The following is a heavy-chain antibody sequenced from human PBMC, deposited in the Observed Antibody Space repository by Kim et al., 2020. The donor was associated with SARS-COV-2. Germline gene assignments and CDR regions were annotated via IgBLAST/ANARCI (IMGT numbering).Heavy chain of an antibody. CDR2: SNK. V-gene: IGHV3-30-3*01. Sequence: SNKYYADSVKGRFTISRDNSKNTLYLQMNSLRAEDTAVYYCARGRSYSSAWGQGTLVTVSS. D-gene: IGHD6-19*01. J-gene: IGHJ5*02. CDR3: ARGRSYSSA.